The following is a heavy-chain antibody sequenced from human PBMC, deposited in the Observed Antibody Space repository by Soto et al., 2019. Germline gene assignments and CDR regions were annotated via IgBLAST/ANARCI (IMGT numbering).Heavy chain of an antibody. CDR1: GFTFSSYA. CDR2: ISGRGDDT. V-gene: IGHV3-23*01. J-gene: IGHJ4*02. Sequence: PGGSLRLSCAASGFTFSSYAMSWVRQAPGKGLEWVSTISGRGDDTYYTDSVKGRFAISRDNSKNTLYVHMNSLRAEDTAVYYCVRAQPTYSSSYFDYWGQGTLVSVSS. D-gene: IGHD3-22*01. CDR3: VRAQPTYSSSYFDY.